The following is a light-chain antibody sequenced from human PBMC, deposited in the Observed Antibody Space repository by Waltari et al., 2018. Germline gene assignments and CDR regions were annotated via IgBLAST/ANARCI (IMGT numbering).Light chain of an antibody. CDR2: DVN. CDR1: NNDVGAYNY. J-gene: IGLJ3*02. CDR3: TSFRSGASWV. V-gene: IGLV2-14*03. Sequence: QSALTQPASVSGSPGQSIIISCAGTNNDVGAYNYVSWFQHHPGKAPNLIIHDVNKRPSGGSSRFSASKSDNTASLTISGLQAEDEANYYCTSFRSGASWVFGGGTTLTVL.